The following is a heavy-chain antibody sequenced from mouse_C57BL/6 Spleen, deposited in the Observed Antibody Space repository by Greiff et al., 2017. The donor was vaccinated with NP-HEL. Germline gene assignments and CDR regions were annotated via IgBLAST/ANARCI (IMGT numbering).Heavy chain of an antibody. D-gene: IGHD1-1*01. J-gene: IGHJ3*01. CDR3: ANYCGSSYWFAY. CDR1: GYTFTSYW. CDR2: IYPGSGST. Sequence: QVQLQQPGAELVKPGASVKMSCKASGYTFTSYWITWVKQRPGQGLEWIGDIYPGSGSTNYNEKFKSKATLTVDTSSSTAYMQLSSLTSEDSAVYYCANYCGSSYWFAYWGQGTLVTVSA. V-gene: IGHV1-55*01.